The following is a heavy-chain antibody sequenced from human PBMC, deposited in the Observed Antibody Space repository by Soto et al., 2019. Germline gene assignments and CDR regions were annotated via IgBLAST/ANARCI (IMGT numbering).Heavy chain of an antibody. CDR3: ARGRRPLWFGELFSHNYYYMDV. CDR1: GGSVSSYY. J-gene: IGHJ6*03. Sequence: PSETLSLTCTVSGGSVSSYYWSWIRQSPGKGLEWIGYIYYSGSTKYKPSLKSRVTISVDTSKNQFSLKLSSVTAADTAVYYCARGRRPLWFGELFSHNYYYMDVWGKGTTVTVSS. CDR2: IYYSGST. V-gene: IGHV4-59*02. D-gene: IGHD3-10*01.